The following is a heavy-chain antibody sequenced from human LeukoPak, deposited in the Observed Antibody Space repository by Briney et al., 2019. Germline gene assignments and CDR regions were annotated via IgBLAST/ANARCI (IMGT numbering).Heavy chain of an antibody. CDR2: INPNSDGT. CDR1: GYTFTGYY. Sequence: ASVKVSCKASGYTFTGYYMHWVRQAPGQGLEWMGWINPNSDGTNYAQKLQGRVTMTTDTSTSTAYMELRSLRSDDTAVYYCARGVVYYDILTGSDYWGQGTLVTVSS. CDR3: ARGVVYYDILTGSDY. V-gene: IGHV1-2*02. D-gene: IGHD3-9*01. J-gene: IGHJ4*02.